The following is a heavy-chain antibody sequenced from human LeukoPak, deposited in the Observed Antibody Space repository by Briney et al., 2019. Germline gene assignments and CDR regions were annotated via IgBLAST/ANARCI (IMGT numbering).Heavy chain of an antibody. Sequence: SETLSLTCTVSGGSISSYYWSWIRQPAGKGLEWIGRIYTSGSTNYNPSLKSRVTMSVDTSKNQFSLKLSSVTAADTAVYYCAREASYCSGGRCYSAVDNWFDPWGQGTLVTVSS. CDR2: IYTSGST. D-gene: IGHD2-15*01. J-gene: IGHJ5*02. CDR1: GGSISSYY. CDR3: AREASYCSGGRCYSAVDNWFDP. V-gene: IGHV4-4*07.